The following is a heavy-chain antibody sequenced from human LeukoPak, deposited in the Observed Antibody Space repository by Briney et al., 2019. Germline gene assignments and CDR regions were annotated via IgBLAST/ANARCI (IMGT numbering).Heavy chain of an antibody. J-gene: IGHJ4*02. D-gene: IGHD3-22*01. CDR2: IYYSGTT. CDR3: AGYSSAYYVFDY. CDR1: GVPLSRLSEH. V-gene: IGHV4-39*01. Sequence: WETLSLLCTVSGVPLSRLSEHWGWLRQPPGQGLEWIGSIYYSGTTYYNPSLKGRVTISVDTSNNQFSLKVSSVTAADTAVYYCAGYSSAYYVFDYWGQGTLVTVSS.